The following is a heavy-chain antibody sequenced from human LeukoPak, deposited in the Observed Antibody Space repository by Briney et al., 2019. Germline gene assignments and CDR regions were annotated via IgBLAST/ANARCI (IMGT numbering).Heavy chain of an antibody. Sequence: TGGSRRLSCAASEFTFSNYAMNWVRQAPGKGLEWVSGIGGSGGSTYYADSVKGRFTISRDNSKNTLYLQMNSLRAEDTAIFYCAKDPIAVAGKRGGFDYWGQGTLVTVSS. CDR3: AKDPIAVAGKRGGFDY. J-gene: IGHJ4*02. V-gene: IGHV3-23*01. CDR1: EFTFSNYA. CDR2: IGGSGGST. D-gene: IGHD6-13*01.